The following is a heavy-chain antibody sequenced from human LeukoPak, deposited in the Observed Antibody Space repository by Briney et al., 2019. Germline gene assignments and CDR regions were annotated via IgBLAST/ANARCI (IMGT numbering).Heavy chain of an antibody. CDR1: GFTVSSNH. V-gene: IGHV3-53*01. D-gene: IGHD6-6*01. CDR3: AKDKYYLDY. J-gene: IGHJ4*02. Sequence: GGSLRLSCAVSGFTVSSNHISWVRQAPGKGLEWVSVFYSGGDTPCADSVKGGFSISRDNSKNTVYLQMNSLRAEDTAVYYCAKDKYYLDYWGQGTLVTVSS. CDR2: FYSGGDT.